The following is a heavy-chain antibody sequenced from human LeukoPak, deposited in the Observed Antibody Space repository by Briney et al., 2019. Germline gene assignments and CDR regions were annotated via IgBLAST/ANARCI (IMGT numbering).Heavy chain of an antibody. CDR3: AKAPRGPIAVAGTADY. CDR2: ISGSGGST. V-gene: IGHV3-23*01. D-gene: IGHD6-19*01. J-gene: IGHJ4*02. Sequence: PGGSLRLSCAASGFTFSSYAMSWVRQAPGKGLEWVSAISGSGGSTYYADSVKGRFTISRDNSKNTLYVQMNSLRADDTAVYYCAKAPRGPIAVAGTADYWGQGTLVTVSS. CDR1: GFTFSSYA.